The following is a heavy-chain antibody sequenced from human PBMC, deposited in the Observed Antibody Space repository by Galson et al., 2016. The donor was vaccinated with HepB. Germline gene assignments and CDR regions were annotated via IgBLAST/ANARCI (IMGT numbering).Heavy chain of an antibody. V-gene: IGHV3-23*01. CDR3: VKESPVRGNHFEY. Sequence: SLRLSCAASGFTFSSYAMTWVRQAPGKGLQWVSAISATGGTTYYGESVKGRFTISRDNSKNTLYLQMNSLRAEDTAVYYCVKESPVRGNHFEYWGQGTLVTVPA. CDR1: GFTFSSYA. D-gene: IGHD3-16*01. J-gene: IGHJ4*02. CDR2: ISATGGTT.